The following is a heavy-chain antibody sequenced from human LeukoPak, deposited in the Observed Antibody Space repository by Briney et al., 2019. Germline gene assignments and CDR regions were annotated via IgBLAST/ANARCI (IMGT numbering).Heavy chain of an antibody. CDR1: GFIFSRYA. D-gene: IGHD2-2*01. J-gene: IGHJ4*02. CDR3: AKDQQAVSADYYFDS. CDR2: IAADGKDI. Sequence: PGRSLRLSCAASGFIFSRYALHWVRQAPGKGLEWVSVIAADGKDIKYADSVKGRFSISRDNSKSALYLQMNSLRVEDTAVYYCAKDQQAVSADYYFDSWGQGTPVTVSS. V-gene: IGHV3-30*18.